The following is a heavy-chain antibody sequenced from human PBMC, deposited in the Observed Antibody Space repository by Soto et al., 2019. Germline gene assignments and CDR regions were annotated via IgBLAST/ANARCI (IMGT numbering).Heavy chain of an antibody. Sequence: SETLSLTCAVYGGSFSGYYWRWIRQPPGKGLEWIGEINHSGSTNYNPSLKSRVTISVDTSKNQFSLKLSSVTAADTAVYYCARGYRNSSSPYYYYYYYGMDVWGQGTTVTVSS. CDR3: ARGYRNSSSPYYYYYYYGMDV. CDR2: INHSGST. D-gene: IGHD6-6*01. V-gene: IGHV4-34*01. J-gene: IGHJ6*02. CDR1: GGSFSGYY.